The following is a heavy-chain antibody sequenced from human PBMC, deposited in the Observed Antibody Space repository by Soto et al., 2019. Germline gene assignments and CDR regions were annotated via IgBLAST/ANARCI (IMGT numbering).Heavy chain of an antibody. CDR3: VRYVSGSNARWFGP. J-gene: IGHJ5*02. Sequence: KTSETLSLTCAVSGYSISSANWWGWIRQPPGKGLEWIGYMHYSGSTHYSPSLRSRVTLSADTSKNQFSLTLSSVTAVDTAVYYCVRYVSGSNARWFGPWGQGTLVAVSS. D-gene: IGHD3-16*01. CDR2: MHYSGST. CDR1: GYSISSANW. V-gene: IGHV4-28*01.